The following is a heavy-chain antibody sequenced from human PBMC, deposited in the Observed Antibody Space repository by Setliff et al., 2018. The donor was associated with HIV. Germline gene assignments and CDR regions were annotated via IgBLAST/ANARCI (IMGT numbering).Heavy chain of an antibody. CDR3: ARQAYSINMVRGVVYPRFYYYMDV. Sequence: HPGGSLRLSCAVSGFTVSTNYMNWVRQAPGKGLEWVSVLYSGGATDYADSVKGRFTISRDNSKNTLYLQMNGLRAEDTAIYYCARQAYSINMVRGVVYPRFYYYMDVWGKGTTVTVSS. D-gene: IGHD3-10*01. J-gene: IGHJ6*03. CDR2: LYSGGAT. V-gene: IGHV3-66*02. CDR1: GFTVSTNY.